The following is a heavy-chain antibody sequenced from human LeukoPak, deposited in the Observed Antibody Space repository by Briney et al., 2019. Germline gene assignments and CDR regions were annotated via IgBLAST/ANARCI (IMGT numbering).Heavy chain of an antibody. V-gene: IGHV3-15*01. J-gene: IGHJ4*02. CDR2: IKSKTDGGTT. CDR1: GFTLSNAW. CDR3: RSKPRTDDSYPYYFDY. D-gene: IGHD2-21*02. Sequence: GGSLRLSCAASGFTLSNAWMSWVRQAPGKGLEWVGRIKSKTDGGTTDYAAPVKGRFTISRDDSKNTLYLQMNSLKTEDTAVYYCRSKPRTDDSYPYYFDYWGQGTLVTVSS.